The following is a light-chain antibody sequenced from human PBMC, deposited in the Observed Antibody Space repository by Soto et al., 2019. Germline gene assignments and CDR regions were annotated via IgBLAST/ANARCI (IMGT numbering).Light chain of an antibody. J-gene: IGKJ4*01. CDR3: QQYGTSPLT. Sequence: EIVWTQSPGTLSLSPGGRATLACRSSQRVSSSYLAWYQQTPGQAPRLLIYGASSRATGIPDRFSGSGSGTDFTLTISRLEPEDFAVYYCQQYGTSPLTFGGGTKVDIK. CDR1: QRVSSSY. CDR2: GAS. V-gene: IGKV3-20*01.